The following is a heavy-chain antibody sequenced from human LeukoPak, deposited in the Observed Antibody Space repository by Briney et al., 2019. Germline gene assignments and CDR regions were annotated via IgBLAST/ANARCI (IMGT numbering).Heavy chain of an antibody. D-gene: IGHD2-15*01. CDR3: ARHMMVAATVEYFQH. V-gene: IGHV4-39*01. Sequence: SETLSLTCTVSGGSISSSSYYWGWIRQPPGKGLEWIGSIYYSGSTYYNPSLKSRVTISVDTSKNQFSLKLSSVTAADTAVYYCARHMMVAATVEYFQHWGQGTLVTVSS. CDR1: GGSISSSSYY. CDR2: IYYSGST. J-gene: IGHJ1*01.